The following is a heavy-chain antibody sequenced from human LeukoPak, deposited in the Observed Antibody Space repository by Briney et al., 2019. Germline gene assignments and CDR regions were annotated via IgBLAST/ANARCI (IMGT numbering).Heavy chain of an antibody. Sequence: GGSLRLSCTASGFTFSRNAMSWVRQAPGKGLEWVSSIRNSGDNTYYADSVKGRFTISRDNAKNSLYLQMNSLRAEDTALYYCAKGNYYDSSGYFDYWGQGTLVTVSS. CDR3: AKGNYYDSSGYFDY. J-gene: IGHJ4*02. CDR2: IRNSGDNT. CDR1: GFTFSRNA. D-gene: IGHD3-22*01. V-gene: IGHV3-23*01.